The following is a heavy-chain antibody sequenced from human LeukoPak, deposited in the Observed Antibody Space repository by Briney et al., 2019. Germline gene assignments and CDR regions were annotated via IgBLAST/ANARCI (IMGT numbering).Heavy chain of an antibody. Sequence: ASVKVSCKASGYTFTSYGISWVRQAPGQGLEWMGWISAYNGNTNHAQKLQGRVAMTTDTSTSTAYMELRSLRSDDAAVYYCARPYCSSTSCYNSYFDYWGQGTLVTVSS. CDR3: ARPYCSSTSCYNSYFDY. CDR1: GYTFTSYG. D-gene: IGHD2-2*02. J-gene: IGHJ4*02. V-gene: IGHV1-18*01. CDR2: ISAYNGNT.